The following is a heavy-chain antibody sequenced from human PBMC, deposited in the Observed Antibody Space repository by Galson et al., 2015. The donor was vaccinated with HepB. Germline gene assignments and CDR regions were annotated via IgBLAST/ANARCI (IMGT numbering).Heavy chain of an antibody. CDR3: VRGQSSSSNSWFDP. V-gene: IGHV3-72*01. D-gene: IGHD2/OR15-2a*01. CDR2: SRNKTKGYTS. Sequence: SLRLSCAVSGFTFSDHYMEWVRQAPGKGLEWVARSRNKTKGYTSEYAASVKGRFTISRDDSKNSLYLQMDSLKTEDTAVYYCVRGQSSSSNSWFDPWGQGTLVTVSS. J-gene: IGHJ5*02. CDR1: GFTFSDHY.